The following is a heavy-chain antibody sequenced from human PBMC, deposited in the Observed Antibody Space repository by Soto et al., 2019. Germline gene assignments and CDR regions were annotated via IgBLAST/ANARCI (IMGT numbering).Heavy chain of an antibody. Sequence: PXESLRLSCAASGFTFSSYEMNWVRQAPGKGLEWVSYISSSGSTIYYADSVKGRFTISRDNAKNSLYLQMNSLRAEDTAVYYCARGYYDFWSGPMDVWGQGTTVTVSS. J-gene: IGHJ6*02. D-gene: IGHD3-3*01. CDR3: ARGYYDFWSGPMDV. CDR1: GFTFSSYE. V-gene: IGHV3-48*03. CDR2: ISSSGSTI.